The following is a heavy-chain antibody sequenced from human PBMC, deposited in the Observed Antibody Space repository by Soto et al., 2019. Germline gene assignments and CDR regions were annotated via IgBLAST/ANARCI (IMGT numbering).Heavy chain of an antibody. D-gene: IGHD3-3*01. CDR1: GGTIISYY. V-gene: IGHV4-59*01. Sequence: SQTLPLTSTVSGGTIISYYWSWFLQPPGKGLEWIGYIYYSGSTNYNPSLKSRVTISVDTSKNQFSLKLSSVTAADTAVVDCARVKIFGVVTSMDVWGQGTTVT. CDR3: ARVKIFGVVTSMDV. CDR2: IYYSGST. J-gene: IGHJ6*02.